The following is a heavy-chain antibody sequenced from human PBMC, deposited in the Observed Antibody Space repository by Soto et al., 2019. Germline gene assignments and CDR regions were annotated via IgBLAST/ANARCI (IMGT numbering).Heavy chain of an antibody. D-gene: IGHD4-17*01. CDR3: AREDDYGYRYINYGLDV. CDR1: GFTFNIYA. J-gene: IGHJ6*02. CDR2: ISFDGTKK. V-gene: IGHV3-30-3*01. Sequence: HPGGSLRLSCAASGFTFNIYALHWVRQAPGKGLGWVAVISFDGTKKYYSDSVKGRFTISRDNLKNTLCLQMNNLRVEDAALYFCAREDDYGYRYINYGLDVRGQGTTVTVSS.